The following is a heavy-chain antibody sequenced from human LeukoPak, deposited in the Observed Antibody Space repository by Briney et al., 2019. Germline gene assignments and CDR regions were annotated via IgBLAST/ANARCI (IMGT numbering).Heavy chain of an antibody. CDR1: GYSFTSYW. Sequence: GESLKISCKGSGYSFTSYWIGWVRQMPGKGLEWMGIIYPGDSDTRYSPSFQGQVTISADKSISTAYLQWSSLKASDTAMYYCAGQQTYGSGSYYNDYWGQGTLVTVSS. CDR2: IYPGDSDT. D-gene: IGHD3-10*01. V-gene: IGHV5-51*01. CDR3: AGQQTYGSGSYYNDY. J-gene: IGHJ4*02.